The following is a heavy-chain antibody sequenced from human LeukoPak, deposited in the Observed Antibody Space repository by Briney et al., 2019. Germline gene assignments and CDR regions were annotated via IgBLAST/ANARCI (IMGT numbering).Heavy chain of an antibody. CDR2: VYHRGNT. CDR3: ALYNVGFDF. J-gene: IGHJ4*02. Sequence: SETLSLTCTVSGYSITSEYYWGWIRQPPGKGLEWIGSVYHRGNTYYNPSLKSRVTVSIDTSKDQFSLKLRSVTAADTATYYCALYNVGFDFWGRGALVIVSS. D-gene: IGHD2-21*01. V-gene: IGHV4-38-2*02. CDR1: GYSITSEYY.